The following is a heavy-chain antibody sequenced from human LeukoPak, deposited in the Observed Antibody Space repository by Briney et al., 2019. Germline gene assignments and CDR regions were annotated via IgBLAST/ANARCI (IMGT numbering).Heavy chain of an antibody. V-gene: IGHV4-39*01. CDR3: ARKSAYYYGSGSPDY. D-gene: IGHD3-10*01. CDR2: IYYSGST. CDR1: GGSISSSSYY. J-gene: IGHJ4*02. Sequence: SETLSLTCTVSGGSISSSSYYWGWIRQPPGKGLEWIGSIYYSGSTYYNPSLKSRVTISVDTSKNQFSLKLSSVTAADTAVYYCARKSAYYYGSGSPDYWGQGPLVTVSS.